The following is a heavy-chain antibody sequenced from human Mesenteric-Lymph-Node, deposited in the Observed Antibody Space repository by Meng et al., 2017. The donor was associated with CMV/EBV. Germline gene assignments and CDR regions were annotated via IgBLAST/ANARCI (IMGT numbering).Heavy chain of an antibody. CDR2: IASGGST. CDR3: AKDIRTISAFDI. V-gene: IGHV3-23*01. J-gene: IGHJ3*02. Sequence: GGSLRLPCAASGFTFSNYGMSWVRQAPGKGLEWVSGIASGGSTYYADSVKGRFTISRDNSKNTLYLQMNSLRAEDTAVYYCAKDIRTISAFDIWGQGTMVTVSS. CDR1: GFTFSNYG. D-gene: IGHD1/OR15-1a*01.